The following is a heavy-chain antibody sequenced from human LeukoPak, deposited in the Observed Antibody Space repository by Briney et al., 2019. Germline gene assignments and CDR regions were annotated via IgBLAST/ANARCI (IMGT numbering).Heavy chain of an antibody. CDR1: GGSISSGDYY. V-gene: IGHV4-30-4*08. J-gene: IGHJ4*02. D-gene: IGHD6-19*01. CDR2: IYYSGST. Sequence: SQTLSLTCSVSGGSISSGDYYWSWIRQPPGKGLEWIGYIYYSGSTYYNPSLKSRVTISVDTSKNQFSLKLTSMTAADTAVYYCASLGYSSGHRNFDYWGQGTLVTVCS. CDR3: ASLGYSSGHRNFDY.